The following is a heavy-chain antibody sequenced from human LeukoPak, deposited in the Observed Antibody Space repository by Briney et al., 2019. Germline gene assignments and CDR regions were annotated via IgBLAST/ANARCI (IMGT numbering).Heavy chain of an antibody. V-gene: IGHV4-39*07. D-gene: IGHD1-26*01. J-gene: IGHJ6*03. Sequence: SETLSLTCTVSGGSISTGSHYWGWIRQPPGKGLEWIGEINHSGSTNYNPSLKSRVTISVDTSKNQFSLKLSSVTAADTAVYYCARGGGSYYYYYYMDVWGKGTTVTVSS. CDR1: GGSISTGSHY. CDR3: ARGGGSYYYYYYMDV. CDR2: INHSGST.